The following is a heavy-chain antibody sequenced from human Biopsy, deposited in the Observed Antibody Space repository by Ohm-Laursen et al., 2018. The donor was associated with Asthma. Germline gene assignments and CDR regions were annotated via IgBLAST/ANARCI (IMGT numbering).Heavy chain of an antibody. CDR2: IYFSGST. V-gene: IGHV4-59*01. J-gene: IGHJ6*02. D-gene: IGHD3-3*01. CDR3: ARDVSFGRFLEWSSGMDV. Sequence: SETLSLTYTVSGVSIRSYYWTRIRQPPGKGLEWIGYIYFSGSTNYNPSLKSRVTISVDTSKNQFSLKLRSVTAADTAVYYCARDVSFGRFLEWSSGMDVWGQGTTVTVSS. CDR1: GVSIRSYY.